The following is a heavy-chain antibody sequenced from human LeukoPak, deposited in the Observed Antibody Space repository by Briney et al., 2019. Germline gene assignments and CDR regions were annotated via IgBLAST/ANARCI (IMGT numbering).Heavy chain of an antibody. CDR1: GFTFSAYW. CDR2: INSDGSST. Sequence: GGSLRLSCAASGFTFSAYWMHWVRHAPGKGLVWVSRINSDGSSTSYADSVKGRFTISRDNAKNTLYLQMNSLRAEDTAVYYCARYNWNYDYFDYWGQGTLVTVSS. J-gene: IGHJ4*02. CDR3: ARYNWNYDYFDY. V-gene: IGHV3-74*01. D-gene: IGHD1-7*01.